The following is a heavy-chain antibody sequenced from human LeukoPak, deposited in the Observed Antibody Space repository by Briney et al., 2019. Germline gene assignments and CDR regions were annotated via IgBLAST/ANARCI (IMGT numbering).Heavy chain of an antibody. CDR3: ARDFAAVYYGSGSLDY. CDR2: INPSGGST. D-gene: IGHD3-10*01. J-gene: IGHJ4*02. V-gene: IGHV1-46*01. Sequence: ASVKVSCKASGYTFTSYYMHWVRQAPGQGLEWTGIINPSGGSTSYAQKFQGRVTMTRDTSTSTAYMELRSLRSDDTAVYYCARDFAAVYYGSGSLDYWGQGTLVTVSS. CDR1: GYTFTSYY.